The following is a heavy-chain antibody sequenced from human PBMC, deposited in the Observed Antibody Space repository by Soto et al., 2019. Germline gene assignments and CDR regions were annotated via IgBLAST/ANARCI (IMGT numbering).Heavy chain of an antibody. Sequence: GGSLRLSCAASGFTFSSYGMHWVRQAPGKGLEWVAVISYDGSNKHYAESVKGRFTISRDNSKNTLYLQMNSLRAEDTAVYYCARERTFGENNHNYMDVWGTGITVTVSS. CDR1: GFTFSSYG. CDR2: ISYDGSNK. CDR3: ARERTFGENNHNYMDV. J-gene: IGHJ6*03. D-gene: IGHD3-10*01. V-gene: IGHV3-30*03.